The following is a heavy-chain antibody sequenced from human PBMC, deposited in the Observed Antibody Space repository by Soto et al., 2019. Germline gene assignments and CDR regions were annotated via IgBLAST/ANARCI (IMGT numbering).Heavy chain of an antibody. CDR2: IRSKANSYAT. D-gene: IGHD2-2*01. V-gene: IGHV3-73*02. J-gene: IGHJ6*02. Sequence: EVQLVESGGGLVQPGGSLKLSCAASGFTFSGSAMHWVRQASGKGLEWVGRIRSKANSYATAYAASVKGRFTISRDDSKHTAYLQMNSLKTEDTAVYYCLVVPAAQANYYYYGMDVWGQGTTVTVSS. CDR3: LVVPAAQANYYYYGMDV. CDR1: GFTFSGSA.